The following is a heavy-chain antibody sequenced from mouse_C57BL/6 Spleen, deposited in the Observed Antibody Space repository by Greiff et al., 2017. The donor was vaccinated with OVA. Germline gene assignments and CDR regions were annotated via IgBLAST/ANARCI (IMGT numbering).Heavy chain of an antibody. Sequence: QVQLQQSGAELVKPGASVKISCKASGYAFSSYWMNWVKQRPGKGLEWIGQIYPGDGDTNYNGKFKGKATLTADKSSSTAYMQLSSLTSEDSAVYFCAYYGSREYYFDYWGQGTTLTVSS. CDR3: AYYGSREYYFDY. CDR2: IYPGDGDT. CDR1: GYAFSSYW. D-gene: IGHD1-1*01. V-gene: IGHV1-80*01. J-gene: IGHJ2*01.